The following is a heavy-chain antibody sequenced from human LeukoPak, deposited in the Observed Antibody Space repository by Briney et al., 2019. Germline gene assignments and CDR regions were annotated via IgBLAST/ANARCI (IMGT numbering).Heavy chain of an antibody. CDR3: ARVSSSFRSYYYYGMDV. D-gene: IGHD6-13*01. CDR2: INHSGST. V-gene: IGHV4-34*01. J-gene: IGHJ6*02. Sequence: SETLSLTCAVYGRSLSVYYWSWIRQPPGKGLEWIGEINHSGSTNYNTSLKSRVTISVDTSKNQFSLKLSSVTAADTAVYYCARVSSSFRSYYYYGMDVWGQGTTVTVSS. CDR1: GRSLSVYY.